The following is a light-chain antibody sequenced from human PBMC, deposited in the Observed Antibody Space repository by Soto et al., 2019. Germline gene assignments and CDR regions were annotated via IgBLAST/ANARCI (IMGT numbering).Light chain of an antibody. J-gene: IGLJ1*01. CDR3: GSYTNTTYV. Sequence: QSVLTQPASVSGSPGQSITISCTAASTDVGDYYFVSWYQHHPGNAPKLIIYEVSSRPSGVSHRFSASASGSTASLTISGLQADDEADYYCGSYTNTTYVFGTGTKVTVL. CDR2: EVS. V-gene: IGLV2-14*01. CDR1: STDVGDYYF.